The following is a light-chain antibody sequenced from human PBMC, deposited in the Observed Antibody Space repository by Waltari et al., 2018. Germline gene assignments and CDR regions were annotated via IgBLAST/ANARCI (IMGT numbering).Light chain of an antibody. V-gene: IGKV4-1*01. J-gene: IGKJ2*01. Sequence: DIVMTQSPDSLAVSLGERATINCKSSQSILHSSNSYTYLAWYQQNPGQPPKLLIYWASSRESGVPDRFSGSGSGTDFTLTISSLQAEDVAVYYCQQYYTTPHTFGQGTKLEIK. CDR3: QQYYTTPHT. CDR2: WAS. CDR1: QSILHSSNSYTY.